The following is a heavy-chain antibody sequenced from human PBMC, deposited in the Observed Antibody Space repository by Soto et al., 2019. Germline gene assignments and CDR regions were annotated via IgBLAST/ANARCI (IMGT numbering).Heavy chain of an antibody. CDR3: ARPGKVGPAAHYYGMDV. CDR2: IYPGDSDT. V-gene: IGHV5-51*01. CDR1: GYSFTSYW. D-gene: IGHD2-2*01. Sequence: ESLKISCNGSGYSFTSYWIGWVRQMPGKGLEWMGIIYPGDSDTRYSPSFQGQVTISADKSISTAYLQWSSLKASDTAMYYCARPGKVGPAAHYYGMDVWGQGTTVTVS. J-gene: IGHJ6*02.